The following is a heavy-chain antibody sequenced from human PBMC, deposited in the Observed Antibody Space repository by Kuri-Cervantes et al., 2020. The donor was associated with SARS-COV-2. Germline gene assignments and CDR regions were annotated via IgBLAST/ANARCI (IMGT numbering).Heavy chain of an antibody. V-gene: IGHV3-21*04. J-gene: IGHJ4*02. CDR3: AKGKIAAAGFGVDY. CDR1: GFTFSSYS. CDR2: ISSSSSYI. D-gene: IGHD6-13*01. Sequence: GGSLRLSCAASGFTFSSYSMNWVRQAPGKGLEWVSSISSSSSYIYYADSVKGRFTISRDNAKNSLYLQMNSLRAEDTAVYYCAKGKIAAAGFGVDYWGQGTLVTVSS.